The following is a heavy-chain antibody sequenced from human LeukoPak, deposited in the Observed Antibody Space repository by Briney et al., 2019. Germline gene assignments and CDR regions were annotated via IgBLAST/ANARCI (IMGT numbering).Heavy chain of an antibody. CDR3: ARDFYDYIWGSYRSGFDP. CDR2: IYYSGST. CDR1: GGSISSYY. V-gene: IGHV4-59*01. D-gene: IGHD3-16*02. J-gene: IGHJ5*02. Sequence: SGTLSLTCTVSGGSISSYYWSWIRQPPGKGLEWIGYIYYSGSTNYNPSLKSRVTISVDTSKNQFSLKLSSVTAADTAVYYCARDFYDYIWGSYRSGFDPWGQGTLVTVSS.